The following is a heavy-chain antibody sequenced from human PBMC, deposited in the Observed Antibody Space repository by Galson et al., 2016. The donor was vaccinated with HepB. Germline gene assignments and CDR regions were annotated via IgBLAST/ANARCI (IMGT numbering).Heavy chain of an antibody. D-gene: IGHD2-15*01. V-gene: IGHV3-74*01. CDR1: GFTFSTYY. CDR2: INSDGSST. Sequence: SLRLSCAASGFTFSTYYMTWVRQPPGKGLVWVSRINSDGSSTSYADSVKGRFTISRDNAKNTLYLQMNSLRAEDTAVYYCAKRAHATGDYCGMDVWGQGTTVTVSS. CDR3: AKRAHATGDYCGMDV. J-gene: IGHJ6*02.